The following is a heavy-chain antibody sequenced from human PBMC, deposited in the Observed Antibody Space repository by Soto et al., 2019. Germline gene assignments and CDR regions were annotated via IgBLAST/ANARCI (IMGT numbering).Heavy chain of an antibody. CDR1: GGSISSYY. D-gene: IGHD6-19*01. CDR3: ARDIGGGEQWVNWFDA. Sequence: QVQLQESGPGLVKPSETLSLTCTVSGGSISSYYWSWIRQPPGKGLEWIGYIYYSGSTNYNPPLTSRVTMSEDTSKTQVSLKLSSVTAADTAVYYCARDIGGGEQWVNWFDAWGQGTLVTVSS. J-gene: IGHJ5*02. V-gene: IGHV4-59*01. CDR2: IYYSGST.